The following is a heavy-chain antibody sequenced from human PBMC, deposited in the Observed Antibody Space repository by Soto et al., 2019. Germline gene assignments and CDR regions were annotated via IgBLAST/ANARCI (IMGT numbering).Heavy chain of an antibody. D-gene: IGHD2-15*01. CDR1: GFTFSSYS. CDR2: ISSSSSYI. CDR3: ARDREVVVAAHDAFDI. V-gene: IGHV3-21*01. Sequence: GGSLRLSCAASGFTFSSYSMNWVRQAPGKGLEWVSSISSSSSYIYYADSVKGRFTISRDNAKNSLYLQMNSLRAEDTAVYYCARDREVVVAAHDAFDIWGQGTMVTVSS. J-gene: IGHJ3*02.